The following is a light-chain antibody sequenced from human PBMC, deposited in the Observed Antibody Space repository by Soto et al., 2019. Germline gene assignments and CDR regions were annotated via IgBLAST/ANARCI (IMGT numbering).Light chain of an antibody. CDR2: AAS. Sequence: DIQMTQSPSSVSASVGDRVTITCRASQGFSSWLAWYQQKPGKAPNLLISAASTLKSGVPSRFCGSGSVTEFTLTISSLQPEDFATYYCPQGKRFPPSFGGGTKVEIK. CDR3: PQGKRFPPS. V-gene: IGKV1-12*01. J-gene: IGKJ4*01. CDR1: QGFSSW.